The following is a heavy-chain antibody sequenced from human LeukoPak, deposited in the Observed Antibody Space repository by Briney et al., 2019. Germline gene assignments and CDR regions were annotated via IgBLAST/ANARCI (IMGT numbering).Heavy chain of an antibody. V-gene: IGHV3-33*01. J-gene: IGHJ6*02. CDR1: GFTFSSYG. CDR3: ARAMKQLVEVGYYGMDV. Sequence: PGGSLRLSCAASGFTFSSYGMHWVRQAPGKGLEWVAVIWYDGSNKYYADSVKGRFTISRDNSKNTLYLQMNSLRAEDTAVYYCARAMKQLVEVGYYGMDVWGQGTTVTVSS. CDR2: IWYDGSNK. D-gene: IGHD6-6*01.